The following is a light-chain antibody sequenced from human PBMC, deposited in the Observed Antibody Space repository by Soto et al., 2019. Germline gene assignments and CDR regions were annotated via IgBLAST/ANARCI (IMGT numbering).Light chain of an antibody. CDR1: QNVNSN. CDR3: HQYNNWPQT. J-gene: IGKJ1*01. Sequence: VLTQSPASLSVSPGERAILSCRASQNVNSNLAWYQQKPGQAPRLLSYGASTRAPGIPARFSGSGSGTEFTLTISSLQSEDFAVYYCHQYNNWPQTLCLWTKVDVK. CDR2: GAS. V-gene: IGKV3-15*01.